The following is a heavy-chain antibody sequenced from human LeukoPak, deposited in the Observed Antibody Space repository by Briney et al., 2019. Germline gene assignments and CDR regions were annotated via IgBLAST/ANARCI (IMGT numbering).Heavy chain of an antibody. J-gene: IGHJ2*01. CDR3: ATTPYSSSSGSRRYWYFDL. V-gene: IGHV1-69*13. D-gene: IGHD6-6*01. Sequence: GASVKVSCKASGGTFSSYVISWVRQAPGQGLEWMGGIIPIFGTANYAQKFQGRVTITADESTSTAYMELSSLRSEDTAVYYCATTPYSSSSGSRRYWYFDLWGRGTLVTVSS. CDR2: IIPIFGTA. CDR1: GGTFSSYV.